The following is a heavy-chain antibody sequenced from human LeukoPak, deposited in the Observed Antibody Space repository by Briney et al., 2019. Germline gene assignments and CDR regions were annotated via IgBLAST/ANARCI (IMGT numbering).Heavy chain of an antibody. CDR2: IWYDGSNK. V-gene: IGHV3-33*01. J-gene: IGHJ4*02. CDR1: GFTFSSYG. Sequence: GGSLRLSCAASGFTFSSYGMHWVRQAPGEGLEWVAVIWYDGSNKYYADSVKGRFTISRDNSKNTLYLQMNSLRAEDTAVYYCARDRNYYDSSAHFGYWGQGTLVTVSS. D-gene: IGHD3-22*01. CDR3: ARDRNYYDSSAHFGY.